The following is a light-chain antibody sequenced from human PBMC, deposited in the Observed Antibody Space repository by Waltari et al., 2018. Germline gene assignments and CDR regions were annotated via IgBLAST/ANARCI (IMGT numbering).Light chain of an antibody. CDR2: DAS. CDR1: QRVSSY. V-gene: IGKV3-11*01. J-gene: IGKJ3*01. Sequence: EIVLTPSPATLSLSPGEIATLSCRASQRVSSYLAWYQQKPGQAPRLLISDASNRATGSPARFSGSGAGTDVTLTISSLEPEEFAVYYCQQRSNWPPGTFGPGTKVDIK. CDR3: QQRSNWPPGT.